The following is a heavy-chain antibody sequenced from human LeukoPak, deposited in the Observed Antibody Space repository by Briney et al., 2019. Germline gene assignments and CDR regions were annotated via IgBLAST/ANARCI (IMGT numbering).Heavy chain of an antibody. CDR2: ISSNGGST. J-gene: IGHJ3*02. CDR3: ARDGSGTQVDAFDI. D-gene: IGHD1-1*01. V-gene: IGHV3-64*01. CDR1: GFTFSSYA. Sequence: GGSLRLSCAASGFTFSSYAMHWVRQAPGKGLEYVSAISSNGGSTYYANSLKGRFTISRDNSKNTLYLQMGSLRAEDMAVYYCARDGSGTQVDAFDIWGQGAMVTVSS.